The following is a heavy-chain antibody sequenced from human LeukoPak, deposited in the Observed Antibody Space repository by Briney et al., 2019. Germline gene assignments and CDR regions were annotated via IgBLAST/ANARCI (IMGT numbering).Heavy chain of an antibody. J-gene: IGHJ4*02. D-gene: IGHD1-20*01. CDR3: AREALRITGTHFDY. V-gene: IGHV3-7*01. Sequence: PGGSLRLSCAASGFTFSSYWMSWVRQAPGKGLEWVANIKQDGSEKYYVDSVKGRFTISRDNAKNSLYLQMNSLRAEDTAVYYCAREALRITGTHFDYWGQGTLVTVSS. CDR1: GFTFSSYW. CDR2: IKQDGSEK.